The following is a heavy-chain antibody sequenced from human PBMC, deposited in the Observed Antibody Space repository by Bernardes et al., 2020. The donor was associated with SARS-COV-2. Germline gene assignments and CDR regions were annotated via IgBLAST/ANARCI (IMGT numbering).Heavy chain of an antibody. D-gene: IGHD3-22*01. CDR1: GYPFTGYY. Sequence: ASVKASCKASGYPFTGYYLHWVRQAPGQGLEWMGWINPNSGGTNYAQKFLGRVTMTRDTSISTAYMELSRLRSDDTAVYYCALPPTNYDRYAMDVWGQGTTVTVSS. V-gene: IGHV1-2*02. CDR2: INPNSGGT. J-gene: IGHJ6*02. CDR3: ALPPTNYDRYAMDV.